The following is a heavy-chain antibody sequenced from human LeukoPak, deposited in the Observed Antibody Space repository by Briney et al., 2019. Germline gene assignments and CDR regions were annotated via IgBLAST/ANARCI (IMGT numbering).Heavy chain of an antibody. J-gene: IGHJ6*03. CDR2: ISGSGSGT. Sequence: GGSLRLSCTASGFTFSSSAITWVRQAPGKGLEWVSGISGSGSGTYYADFVKDRFTISRDNSKNTMYLEMNSLRAEDTAVYYCAKMNGYMDVWGKGTTVTVSS. CDR1: GFTFSSSA. V-gene: IGHV3-23*01. CDR3: AKMNGYMDV. D-gene: IGHD1-1*01.